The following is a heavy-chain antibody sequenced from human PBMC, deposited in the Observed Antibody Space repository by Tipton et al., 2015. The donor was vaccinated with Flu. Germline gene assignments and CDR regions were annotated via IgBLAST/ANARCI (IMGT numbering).Heavy chain of an antibody. CDR3: TRDDYERVGATDY. J-gene: IGHJ4*02. D-gene: IGHD1-26*01. Sequence: SLRLSCAASGFTFSNYWMSWVRQAPGKGLEWVANIKADGSETYYVDSVKGRFTISRDNARNSLSLQMNSLRAEDTALYYCTRDDYERVGATDYWGQGTLGTVSS. CDR1: GFTFSNYW. CDR2: IKADGSET. V-gene: IGHV3-7*01.